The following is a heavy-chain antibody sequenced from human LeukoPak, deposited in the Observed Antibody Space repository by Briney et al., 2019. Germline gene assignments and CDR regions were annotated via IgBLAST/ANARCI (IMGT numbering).Heavy chain of an antibody. D-gene: IGHD3-3*01. CDR3: AKAGPFWSGPHSFDY. J-gene: IGHJ4*02. Sequence: PSETLSLTCAVYSGSFTGYYWSWIRQPPGKGLERIGEINHRGSTNYNPSLKSRVTISADTSKNQFSLNLSSVTAADTAVYYCAKAGPFWSGPHSFDYWGQGTLVTVSS. V-gene: IGHV4-34*01. CDR1: SGSFTGYY. CDR2: INHRGST.